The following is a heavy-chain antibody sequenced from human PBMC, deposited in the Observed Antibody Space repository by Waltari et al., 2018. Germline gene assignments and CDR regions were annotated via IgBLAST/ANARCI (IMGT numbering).Heavy chain of an antibody. D-gene: IGHD2-2*01. J-gene: IGHJ4*02. CDR2: INQDGSEK. CDR3: LLCSEVTAATGFYDY. V-gene: IGHV3-7*02. CDR1: GFTFSRYW. Sequence: EVQLVESGGGLVQPGGSLRLSCAASGFTFSRYWMNWVRQAPGKGLEWVANINQDGSEKYYVDSVQGRFTLSRDNAKNSLYLEMNSLRVEDTAVYYCLLCSEVTAATGFYDYWGQGSLVTVSS.